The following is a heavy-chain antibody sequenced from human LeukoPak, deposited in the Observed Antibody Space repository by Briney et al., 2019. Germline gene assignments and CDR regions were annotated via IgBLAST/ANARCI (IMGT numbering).Heavy chain of an antibody. CDR2: INPNSGGT. CDR3: ARDFAQDGVVADAFDI. D-gene: IGHD2-2*01. Sequence: ASVKVSCKASGYTFTGYYMHWVRQAPGQGLEWMGWINPNSGGTNYAQKFQGWVTMTRDTSISTAYMELSRLRSDDTAVYYCARDFAQDGVVADAFDIWGQGTMVTVSS. J-gene: IGHJ3*02. CDR1: GYTFTGYY. V-gene: IGHV1-2*04.